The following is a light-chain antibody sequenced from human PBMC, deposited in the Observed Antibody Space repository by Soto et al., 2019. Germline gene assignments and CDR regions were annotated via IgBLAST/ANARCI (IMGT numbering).Light chain of an antibody. V-gene: IGLV2-14*01. J-gene: IGLJ2*01. CDR2: EVS. CDR3: SSYTSNTTLV. Sequence: QPVLTQPASVSGSPGQSITISCTGTSSDVGGYNFVSWYQQHPGKAPKAMIYEVSDRPSGVSNRFSGSKSGNTASLTISGLQTEDEADYYCSSYTSNTTLVFGGGTKLTVL. CDR1: SSDVGGYNF.